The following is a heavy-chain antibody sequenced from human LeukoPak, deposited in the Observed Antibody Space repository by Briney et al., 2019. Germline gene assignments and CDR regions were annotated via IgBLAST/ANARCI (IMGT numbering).Heavy chain of an antibody. V-gene: IGHV1-2*02. Sequence: AASVKVSCKASGYTFTGYYIHWVRQAPGQGLEWMGWINPNSGGTNYAQRFQGRVTMTRDTSISTAYMELSRLRSDDTAVYYCARVPRAVPPAYYFDYWAREPWSPSPQ. CDR2: INPNSGGT. J-gene: IGHJ4*02. CDR3: ARVPRAVPPAYYFDY. CDR1: GYTFTGYY. D-gene: IGHD2-2*01.